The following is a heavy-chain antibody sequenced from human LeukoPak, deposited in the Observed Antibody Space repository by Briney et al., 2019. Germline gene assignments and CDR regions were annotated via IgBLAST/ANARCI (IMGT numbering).Heavy chain of an antibody. CDR2: IYSGGST. V-gene: IGHV3-53*04. CDR1: GFTVSSNY. J-gene: IGHJ4*02. CDR3: ANANWVSNADAVW. Sequence: GGSLRLSCAASGFTVSSNYMSWVRQAPGKGLEWVSVIYSGGSTYYADSVKGRFTISRHNSKNTLYLQMNSLRAEDTAIYYCANANWVSNADAVWWGQGTQVTVSS. D-gene: IGHD1-1*01.